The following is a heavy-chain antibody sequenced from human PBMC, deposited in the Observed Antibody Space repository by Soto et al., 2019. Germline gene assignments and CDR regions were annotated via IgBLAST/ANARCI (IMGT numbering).Heavy chain of an antibody. CDR2: ISYDGSNK. CDR3: AKDGAAAGIGVDY. Sequence: QVQLVESGGGVVQPGRSLRLSCAASGFTFSSYGMHLVRQAPGKGLEWVAVISYDGSNKYYADSVKGRFTISRDNSKNTLYLQMNSLRAEDTAVYYCAKDGAAAGIGVDYWGQGTLVTVSS. J-gene: IGHJ4*02. CDR1: GFTFSSYG. V-gene: IGHV3-30*18. D-gene: IGHD6-13*01.